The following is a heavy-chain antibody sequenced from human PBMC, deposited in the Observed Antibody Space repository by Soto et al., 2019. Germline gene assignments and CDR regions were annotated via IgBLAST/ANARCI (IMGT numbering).Heavy chain of an antibody. CDR3: VSYSWHYATSTADS. CDR2: MNSGGSNI. V-gene: IGHV3-74*03. D-gene: IGHD1-7*01. CDR1: GVNRRNYS. J-gene: IGHJ4*02. Sequence: PGSSLRLSCTASGVNRRNYSIHWVRQAPGKGLVWVSRMNSGGSNIKHADSVTGRFTVYRDNDRNTLYLQMGRLRGEDTEVSHCVSYSWHYATSTADSWGQATLVPVSS.